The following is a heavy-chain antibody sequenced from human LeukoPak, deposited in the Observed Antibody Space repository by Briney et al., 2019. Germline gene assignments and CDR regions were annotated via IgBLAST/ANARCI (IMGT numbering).Heavy chain of an antibody. V-gene: IGHV3-23*01. Sequence: PGGSLRLSCAASGFTFSSYAMSWVRQAPGKGLEWVSAISGSGGSTYYADSVKGRFTISRDNTKNSLYLQMNSLRAEDTALYYCARHGMTANYFDYWGQGTLVTVSS. CDR2: ISGSGGST. CDR1: GFTFSSYA. CDR3: ARHGMTANYFDY. J-gene: IGHJ4*02. D-gene: IGHD2-21*02.